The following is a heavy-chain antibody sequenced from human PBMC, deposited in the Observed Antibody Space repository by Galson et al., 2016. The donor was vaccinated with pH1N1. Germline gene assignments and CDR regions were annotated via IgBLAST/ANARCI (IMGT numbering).Heavy chain of an antibody. CDR1: GYTFTSYG. Sequence: SVKVSCKAPGYTFTSYGISWVRQAPGQGLEWMGWNKPYTGDTHYAQKLQGRATMTTDTSASTAYMELRSRRSDDTAVYYCACMVRGDYFDYWGQGTLVTVSS. D-gene: IGHD3-10*01. V-gene: IGHV1-18*01. CDR3: ACMVRGDYFDY. CDR2: NKPYTGDT. J-gene: IGHJ4*02.